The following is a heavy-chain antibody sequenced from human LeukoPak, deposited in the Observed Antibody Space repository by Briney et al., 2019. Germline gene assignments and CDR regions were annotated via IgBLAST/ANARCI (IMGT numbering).Heavy chain of an antibody. CDR1: GLTFSSYE. V-gene: IGHV3-48*03. Sequence: PGGFLRLSCAASGLTFSSYEFNWVRQAPGKGLEWVSYISTSGTNRYYADSVKGRFTIARDNAKNSVYLQMNSLRAEDTAVYYCARGSLHSAYGFDYWGQGTLVTVSS. CDR2: ISTSGTNR. J-gene: IGHJ4*02. D-gene: IGHD5-12*01. CDR3: ARGSLHSAYGFDY.